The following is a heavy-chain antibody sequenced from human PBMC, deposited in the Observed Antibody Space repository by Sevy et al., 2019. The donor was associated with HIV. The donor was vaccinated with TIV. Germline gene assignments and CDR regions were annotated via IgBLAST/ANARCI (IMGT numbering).Heavy chain of an antibody. CDR2: INPNSGGT. Sequence: ASVKVSCKASGYTFTGYYMHWVRQAPGQGLEWMGWINPNSGGTNYAQKFQGRVTMTRDTSISTAYMELGRLGSDDTAVYYCARVPPAYQPLQNWFDPWGQGTLVTVSS. CDR1: GYTFTGYY. CDR3: ARVPPAYQPLQNWFDP. J-gene: IGHJ5*02. V-gene: IGHV1-2*02. D-gene: IGHD2-2*01.